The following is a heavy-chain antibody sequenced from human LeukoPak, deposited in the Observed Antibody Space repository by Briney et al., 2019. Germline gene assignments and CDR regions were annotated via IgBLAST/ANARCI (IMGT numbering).Heavy chain of an antibody. J-gene: IGHJ5*02. D-gene: IGHD3-10*01. Sequence: GGSLRLSCAASGFTVSSNYMSWVRQAPGKGLEWVSVIYSGGSTYYADYVKGRFTISRDNSKNTLYLQMISLRAEDTAVYYCAGVQGTYYYVSGSFPGWFDPWGQGTLVTVSS. V-gene: IGHV3-66*01. CDR1: GFTVSSNY. CDR3: AGVQGTYYYVSGSFPGWFDP. CDR2: IYSGGST.